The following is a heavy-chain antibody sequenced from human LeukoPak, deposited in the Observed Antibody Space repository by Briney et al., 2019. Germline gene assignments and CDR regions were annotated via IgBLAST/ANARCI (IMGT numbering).Heavy chain of an antibody. CDR2: ISGSGGST. Sequence: PGGSLRLSCAASGFTFSSYAMSWVRQAPGKGLEWVSAISGSGGSTYYADSVKGRFTISRDNSKNTLYLQMNSLRAEDTAVYYCAKDQEQQLVPDYYYGMDVWGQGTTVTVSS. J-gene: IGHJ6*02. CDR3: AKDQEQQLVPDYYYGMDV. CDR1: GFTFSSYA. V-gene: IGHV3-23*01. D-gene: IGHD6-13*01.